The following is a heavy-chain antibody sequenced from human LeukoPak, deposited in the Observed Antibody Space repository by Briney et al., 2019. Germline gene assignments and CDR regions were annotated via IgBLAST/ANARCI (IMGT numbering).Heavy chain of an antibody. J-gene: IGHJ4*02. CDR1: GFIFRSYP. V-gene: IGHV3-23*01. CDR2: ITSGGDKT. CDR3: AKENPVGGTNYFDY. Sequence: GSLRLSCAASGFIFRSYPMSWVRQAPGKGLEWVSAITSGGDKTYYGDSVKGRFTISRDNSKNTLSLQMNSLRPEDTAVYYCAKENPVGGTNYFDYWGQGTLVTVSS. D-gene: IGHD1-26*01.